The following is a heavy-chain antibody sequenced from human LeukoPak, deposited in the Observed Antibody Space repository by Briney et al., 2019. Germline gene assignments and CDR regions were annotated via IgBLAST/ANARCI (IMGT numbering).Heavy chain of an antibody. Sequence: GGSLRLSCAASGFTFNKYAMSWVRQAPGKGLEWVSAISGSDAGTYYADSVKGRFTISRDNAKNSLYLQMNSLRAEDTAVYYCARDGRITMIVVVITPPDAFDIWGQGTMVTVPS. CDR1: GFTFNKYA. J-gene: IGHJ3*02. CDR2: ISGSDAGT. D-gene: IGHD3-22*01. CDR3: ARDGRITMIVVVITPPDAFDI. V-gene: IGHV3-23*01.